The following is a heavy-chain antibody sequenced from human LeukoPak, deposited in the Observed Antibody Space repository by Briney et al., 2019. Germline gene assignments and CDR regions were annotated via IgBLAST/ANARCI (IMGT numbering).Heavy chain of an antibody. D-gene: IGHD3-9*01. CDR3: ARHVTGLRYFDWLLYFDY. CDR2: IYYSGST. Sequence: SETLSLTCTVSGDSISSSSYYWGWIRQPPGKGLEWIESIYYSGSTYYNPSLKSRVTISVDTSKNQFSLKLSSVTAADTAVYYCARHVTGLRYFDWLLYFDYWGQGTLVTVSS. J-gene: IGHJ4*02. CDR1: GDSISSSSYY. V-gene: IGHV4-39*01.